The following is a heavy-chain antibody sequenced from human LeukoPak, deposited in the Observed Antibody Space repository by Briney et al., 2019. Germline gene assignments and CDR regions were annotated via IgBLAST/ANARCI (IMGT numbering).Heavy chain of an antibody. V-gene: IGHV3-23*01. CDR1: GFTVSSNY. J-gene: IGHJ4*02. D-gene: IGHD4-23*01. Sequence: GGSLRLSCAASGFTVSSNYMSWVRQAPGKGLEWVSAISGSGGSTYYADSVKGRFTISRDNSKNTLYLQMNSLTADDTAVYYCASSPPTGITVSYFDYWGPGTLVTVSS. CDR3: ASSPPTGITVSYFDY. CDR2: ISGSGGST.